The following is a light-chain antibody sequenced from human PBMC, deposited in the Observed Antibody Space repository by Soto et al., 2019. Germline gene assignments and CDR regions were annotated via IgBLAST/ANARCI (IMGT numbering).Light chain of an antibody. CDR2: EVN. CDR3: SSATNTDTLVV. Sequence: QSALTQPASVSGSPGQSITISCTGTSIDIASYKFVSWFQHHPGKAPKLLIYEVNNRPSGISNRFSGSKSGNTASLTISGLQPEDDANYFCSSATNTDTLVVFGGGTKVTVL. V-gene: IGLV2-14*01. CDR1: SIDIASYKF. J-gene: IGLJ2*01.